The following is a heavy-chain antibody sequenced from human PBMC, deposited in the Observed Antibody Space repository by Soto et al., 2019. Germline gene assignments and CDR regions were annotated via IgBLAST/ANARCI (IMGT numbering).Heavy chain of an antibody. J-gene: IGHJ4*02. CDR1: GFTFSSYG. CDR2: ISYDGSNK. Sequence: GGSLRLSCAASGFTFSSYGMHWVRQAPGKGLEWVAVISYDGSNKYYADSVKGRFTISRDNSKNTLYLQMNSLRAEDTAVYYCAKSDPVVGVAATDYWGPGTLLAVSS. V-gene: IGHV3-30*18. D-gene: IGHD2-15*01. CDR3: AKSDPVVGVAATDY.